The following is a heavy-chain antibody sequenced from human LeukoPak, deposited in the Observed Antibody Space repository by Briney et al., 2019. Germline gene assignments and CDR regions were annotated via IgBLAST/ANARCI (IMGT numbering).Heavy chain of an antibody. D-gene: IGHD2-15*01. J-gene: IGHJ4*02. V-gene: IGHV3-7*01. CDR1: GFTFSSYW. Sequence: PGGSLRLSCAASGFTFSSYWMSWVRQAPGKGLEWVANIKQDGSEKYYVDSVKGRFTISRDNAKNSLYLQMNSLRAEDTAVYYCARDYSDIVVVVAATGLGYWGQGTLVTVSS. CDR2: IKQDGSEK. CDR3: ARDYSDIVVVVAATGLGY.